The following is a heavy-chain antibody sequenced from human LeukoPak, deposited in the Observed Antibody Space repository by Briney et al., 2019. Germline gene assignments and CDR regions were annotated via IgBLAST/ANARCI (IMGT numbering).Heavy chain of an antibody. CDR2: INHSGST. CDR3: ARARGYSGYDYVDY. J-gene: IGHJ4*02. V-gene: IGHV4-34*01. Sequence: PSETLSLTCAVYGGSFSGYYWSWIRQPPGKGLEWIGEINHSGSTNYNPPLKSRVTISVDTSKNQFSLKLSSVTAADTAVYYCARARGYSGYDYVDYWGQGTLVTVSS. CDR1: GGSFSGYY. D-gene: IGHD5-12*01.